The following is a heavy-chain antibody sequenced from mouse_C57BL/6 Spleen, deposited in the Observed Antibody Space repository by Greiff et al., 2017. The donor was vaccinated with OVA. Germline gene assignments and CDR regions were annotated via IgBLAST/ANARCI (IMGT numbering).Heavy chain of an antibody. Sequence: ESGPGLVKPSQSLSLTCSVTGYSITSGYYWNWIRQFPGNKLEWMGYISYDGSNNYNPSLKNRISITRDTSKNQFFLKLNSVTTEDTATYYCARDPYWDYAMDYWGQGTSVTVSS. CDR1: GYSITSGYY. V-gene: IGHV3-6*01. D-gene: IGHD4-1*01. CDR2: ISYDGSN. CDR3: ARDPYWDYAMDY. J-gene: IGHJ4*01.